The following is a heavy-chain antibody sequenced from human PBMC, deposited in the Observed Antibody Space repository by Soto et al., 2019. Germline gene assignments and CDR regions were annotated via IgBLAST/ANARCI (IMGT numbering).Heavy chain of an antibody. CDR1: GGSISSYY. CDR3: SGSGSYSRKDLAYGMDV. J-gene: IGHJ6*02. D-gene: IGHD3-10*01. V-gene: IGHV4-59*01. CDR2: IYYSGST. Sequence: PSETLSLNCTVSGGSISSYYWSWIRQPPGKGLEWIGYIYYSGSTNYNPSFKSRVTISVDTSKNQFSLKLSSVTAADTAVYYCSGSGSYSRKDLAYGMDVQGQGTTDTVSS.